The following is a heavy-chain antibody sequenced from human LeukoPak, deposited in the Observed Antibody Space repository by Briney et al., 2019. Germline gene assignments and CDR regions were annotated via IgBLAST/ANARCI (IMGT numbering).Heavy chain of an antibody. CDR1: GGSISSGGYS. V-gene: IGHV4-30-2*01. CDR3: ARARYCSSTSCSNNWFDP. D-gene: IGHD2-2*01. J-gene: IGHJ5*02. Sequence: PSETLSLTCAVSGGSISSGGYSWSWIRQPPGKGLEWIGYIYHSGSTYYNPSLKSRVTISVDRSKNQFSLKLSSVTAADTAVYYCARARYCSSTSCSNNWFDPWGQGTLVTVSS. CDR2: IYHSGST.